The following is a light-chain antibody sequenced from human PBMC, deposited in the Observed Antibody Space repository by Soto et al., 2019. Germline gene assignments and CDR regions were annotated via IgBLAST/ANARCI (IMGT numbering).Light chain of an antibody. V-gene: IGKV1-5*01. CDR3: KQYNSYSWT. CDR1: QGIRND. J-gene: IGKJ1*01. CDR2: DAS. Sequence: DIQMTQSPSTLSGSVGDRVTVTCRASQGIRNDLGWYQQKPGKAPKLLIYDASTLESGVQSRFSGSRSGTEFTLTIRSLQPDDFATYYCKQYNSYSWTFGQGTKVDIK.